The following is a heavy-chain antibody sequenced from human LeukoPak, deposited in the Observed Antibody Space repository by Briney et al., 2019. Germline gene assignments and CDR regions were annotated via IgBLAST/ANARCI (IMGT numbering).Heavy chain of an antibody. CDR3: AKGDVEDTAMVTFDY. CDR2: ISGSGGST. Sequence: GGSLRLSCAASGFTFSSYGMHWVRQAPGKGLEWVSAISGSGGSTYYADSVKGRFTISRDNSKNTLYLQMNSLRAEDTAVYYCAKGDVEDTAMVTFDYWGQGTLVTVSS. J-gene: IGHJ4*02. V-gene: IGHV3-23*01. D-gene: IGHD5-18*01. CDR1: GFTFSSYG.